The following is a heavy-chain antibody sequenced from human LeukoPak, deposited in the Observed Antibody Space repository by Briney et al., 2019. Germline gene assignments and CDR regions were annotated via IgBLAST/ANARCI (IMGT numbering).Heavy chain of an antibody. CDR1: GGPISSHY. J-gene: IGHJ5*02. D-gene: IGHD2-21*02. Sequence: SETLSLTCTVSGGPISSHYWSWIRQPPGKGLEWIGYIYYSGSTNYNPSLKSRVTISVDTSKNQFSLKLSSVTAADTAVYYCARAAAIRDSGWFDPWGQGTLVTVSS. V-gene: IGHV4-59*11. CDR3: ARAAAIRDSGWFDP. CDR2: IYYSGST.